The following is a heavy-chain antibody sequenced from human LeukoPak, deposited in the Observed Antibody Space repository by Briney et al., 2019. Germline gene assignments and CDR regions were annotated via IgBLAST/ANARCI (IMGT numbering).Heavy chain of an antibody. CDR3: AKLVGAKPFDY. J-gene: IGHJ4*02. D-gene: IGHD1-26*01. Sequence: PGGSLGLSCAASGFTFSSYAMSWVRQAPGKGLEWVSTTSGSAGSTYYADSVKGRFTISRDNSKNTLYLQMNSLRAEDTAVYYCAKLVGAKPFDYWGQGTLVTVSS. CDR2: TSGSAGST. CDR1: GFTFSSYA. V-gene: IGHV3-23*01.